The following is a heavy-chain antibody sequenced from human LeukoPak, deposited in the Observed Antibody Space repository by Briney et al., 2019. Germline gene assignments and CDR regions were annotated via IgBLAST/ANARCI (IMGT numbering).Heavy chain of an antibody. CDR2: IIPIFGTA. V-gene: IGHV1-69*13. J-gene: IGHJ2*01. CDR3: ARDRIVGAIRYFDL. CDR1: GGTFSSYA. Sequence: ASVKVSCKASGGTFSSYAISWVRQAPGQGLEWMGGIIPIFGTANYAQKFQGRVTITADESTSTAYMELSSLRSEDTAMYYCARDRIVGAIRYFDLWGRGTLVTVSS. D-gene: IGHD1-26*01.